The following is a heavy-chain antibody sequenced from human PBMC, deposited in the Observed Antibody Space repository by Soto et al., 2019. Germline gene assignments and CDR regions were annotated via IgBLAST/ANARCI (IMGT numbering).Heavy chain of an antibody. CDR2: IDPSDSYT. CDR3: ARHGSRSGGSYFSGGY. J-gene: IGHJ4*02. Sequence: GESLKISCKGSGYSFTSYWISWVRQMPGKGLEWMGRIDPSDSYTNYSPSFQGHVTISADKSISTAYLQWSSLKASDTAMYYCARHGSRSGGSYFSGGYWGQETLVTVSS. D-gene: IGHD1-26*01. V-gene: IGHV5-10-1*01. CDR1: GYSFTSYW.